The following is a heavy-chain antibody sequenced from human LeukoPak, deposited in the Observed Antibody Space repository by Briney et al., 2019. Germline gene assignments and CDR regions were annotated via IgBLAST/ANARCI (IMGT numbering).Heavy chain of an antibody. V-gene: IGHV3-23*01. CDR3: AKGGDFGVVSHFDY. D-gene: IGHD3-3*01. CDR1: GFTFSNYA. Sequence: GGSLRLSCAASGFTFSNYAMNWVRQAPGKGLEWVSSISHSGGSTYYADSVKGRFTISRDNSNNTLYLQMNSLRADDTAVYYCAKGGDFGVVSHFDYWGQGTLVTVSS. CDR2: ISHSGGST. J-gene: IGHJ4*02.